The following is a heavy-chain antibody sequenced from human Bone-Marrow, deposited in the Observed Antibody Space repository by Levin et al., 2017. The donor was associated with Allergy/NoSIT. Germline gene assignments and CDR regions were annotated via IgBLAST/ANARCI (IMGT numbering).Heavy chain of an antibody. CDR3: ATEFSGYDNDFYNYMDI. Sequence: GESLKISCVGSGFTFSAPWMNWVRQAPGKGLEWVGRIKNKVAGGTTDYAAPIKGRFTISRDDSKNMLYLQMNSLKTEDTAVYFCATEFSGYDNDFYNYMDIWGTGTTVTVSS. CDR2: IKNKVAGGTT. J-gene: IGHJ6*03. CDR1: GFTFSAPW. D-gene: IGHD5-12*01. V-gene: IGHV3-15*01.